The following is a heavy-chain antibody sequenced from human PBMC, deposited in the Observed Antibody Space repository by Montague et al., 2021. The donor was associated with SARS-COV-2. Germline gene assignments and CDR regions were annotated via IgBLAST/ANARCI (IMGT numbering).Heavy chain of an antibody. CDR2: ISSSGGTI. V-gene: IGHV3-48*03. CDR3: ARGGTYYDFWSGFRNYYYGMDV. Sequence: SLRLSCAASGFTFSSYEMNWVRQAPGKGLEWVSYISSSGGTIYYADSVKGRFTISRDNAKNSLYLQMYSLRAEDTAVYFCARGGTYYDFWSGFRNYYYGMDVWGQGTTVTVSS. D-gene: IGHD3-3*01. J-gene: IGHJ6*02. CDR1: GFTFSSYE.